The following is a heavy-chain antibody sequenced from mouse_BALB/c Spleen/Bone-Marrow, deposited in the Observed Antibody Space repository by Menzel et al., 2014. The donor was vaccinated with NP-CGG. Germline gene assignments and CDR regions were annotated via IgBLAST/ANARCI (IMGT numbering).Heavy chain of an antibody. D-gene: IGHD2-4*01. J-gene: IGHJ3*01. CDR2: IWAGGST. CDR1: GFSLTSYG. CDR3: ARDLSTMITTGFAY. V-gene: IGHV2-9*02. Sequence: VKVVESGPGLVAPSQSLSITCTVSGFSLTSYGVHWVRQPPGKGLEWLGVIWAGGSTNYNSALMSRLSISKDNSKSQVFLKMNSLQTDDTAMYYCARDLSTMITTGFAYWGQGTLVTVSA.